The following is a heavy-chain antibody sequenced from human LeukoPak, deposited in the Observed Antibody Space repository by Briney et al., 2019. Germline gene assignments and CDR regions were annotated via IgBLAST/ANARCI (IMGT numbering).Heavy chain of an antibody. D-gene: IGHD3-10*01. CDR1: GGSISSSSYY. V-gene: IGHV4-39*01. CDR3: ARYVVRGVIIV. CDR2: IYYSGST. J-gene: IGHJ4*02. Sequence: SETLSLTCTVSGGSISSSSYYWGWIRQPPGKGLEWIGSIYYSGSTYYNPSLKSRVTISVDTSKNQFSLKLSSVTSPDTAVYYCARYVVRGVIIVWGQGTLVTVSS.